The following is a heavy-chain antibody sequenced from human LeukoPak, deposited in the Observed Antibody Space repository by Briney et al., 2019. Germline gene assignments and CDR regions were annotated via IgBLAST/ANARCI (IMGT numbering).Heavy chain of an antibody. CDR1: GYTFTSHG. D-gene: IGHD5-24*01. CDR2: INTYIGNT. J-gene: IGHJ4*02. V-gene: IGHV1-18*01. CDR3: ARVVVRDANNYKDY. Sequence: GASVKVSCKASGYTFTSHGISWVRQAPGQGLEWMGWINTYIGNTNYAQKFQDRVTVTTDTSTSTAYMELRSLRSDDTAVYYCARVVVRDANNYKDYWGQGTLVTVSS.